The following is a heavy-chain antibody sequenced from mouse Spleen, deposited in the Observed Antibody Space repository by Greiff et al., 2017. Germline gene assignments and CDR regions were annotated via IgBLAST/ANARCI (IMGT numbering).Heavy chain of an antibody. Sequence: DVMLVESGGGLVKLGGSLKLSCAASGFTFSSYAMSWVRQTPEKRLEWVATISSGGGNTYYPDSVKGRFTISRDNAKNTLYLQMSSLKSEDTAMYYCARQLLRLRPYFDYWGQGTTLTVSS. V-gene: IGHV5-9*01. CDR2: ISSGGGNT. CDR3: ARQLLRLRPYFDY. D-gene: IGHD1-2*01. CDR1: GFTFSSYA. J-gene: IGHJ2*01.